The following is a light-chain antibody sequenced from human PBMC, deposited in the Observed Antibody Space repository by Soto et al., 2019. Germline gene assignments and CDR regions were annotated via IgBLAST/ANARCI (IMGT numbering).Light chain of an antibody. V-gene: IGKV3-20*01. CDR2: GAS. J-gene: IGKJ4*01. CDR3: QEYNNWPPLT. Sequence: EIVLTQSPVTLSLSPGERATLSCRASQSVRSNYLAWYQQKPGQSPRLLIYGASSRATGIPDRFSGSGSGTDFTLTISRLEPEDFAVYYCQEYNNWPPLTFGGWTKVEIK. CDR1: QSVRSNY.